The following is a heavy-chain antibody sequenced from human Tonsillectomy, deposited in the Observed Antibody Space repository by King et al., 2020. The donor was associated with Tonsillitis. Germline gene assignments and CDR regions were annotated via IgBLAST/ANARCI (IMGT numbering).Heavy chain of an antibody. V-gene: IGHV3-9*01. J-gene: IGHJ4*02. CDR3: AKETPSTFTFGGVNVAGAFDY. CDR1: GFTFDDYA. CDR2: ISWNSGSI. Sequence: VQLVQSGGGLVQPGRSLRLSCAASGFTFDDYAMHWVRQAPGKGLEWVSGISWNSGSIGYADSVKGRFTISRDNAKNSLYLQMNSLRAEDTALYYCAKETPSTFTFGGVNVAGAFDYWGQGTLVTVSS. D-gene: IGHD3-16*02.